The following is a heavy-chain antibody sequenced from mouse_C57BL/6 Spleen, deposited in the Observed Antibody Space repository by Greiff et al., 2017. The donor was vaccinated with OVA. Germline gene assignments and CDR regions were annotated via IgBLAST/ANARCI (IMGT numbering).Heavy chain of an antibody. CDR1: GYAFSSYW. D-gene: IGHD1-1*01. J-gene: IGHJ2*01. CDR2: LYPGDGDT. Sequence: VQLQQSGAELVKPGASVKISCKASGYAFSSYWMNWVKQRPGKGLEWIGQLYPGDGDTNYNGKFKGKAKLTADKSSSTAYMQLSSLTSEDSAVYFCAPTVVASYYFDYWGQGTTLTVSS. CDR3: APTVVASYYFDY. V-gene: IGHV1-80*01.